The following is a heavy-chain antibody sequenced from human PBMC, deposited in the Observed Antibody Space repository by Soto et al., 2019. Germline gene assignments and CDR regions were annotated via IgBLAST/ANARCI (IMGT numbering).Heavy chain of an antibody. CDR1: RFTFSNYA. CDR2: ISGSGVNT. CDR3: AKSGVDFWSGFLA. J-gene: IGHJ5*02. V-gene: IGHV3-23*01. Sequence: PGGSLRLSCAGSRFTFSNYAMSWVRQAPGKGLEWVSAISGSGVNTYYVDSVKGRFTISRDNSKNTLFLQMNSLRAEDTAIYYWAKSGVDFWSGFLAWGQGTLVTVSS. D-gene: IGHD3-3*01.